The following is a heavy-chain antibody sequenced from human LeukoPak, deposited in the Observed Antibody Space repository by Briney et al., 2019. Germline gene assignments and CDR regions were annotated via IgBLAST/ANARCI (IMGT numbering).Heavy chain of an antibody. Sequence: SETLSLTCTVSGGSISSYYWSWIRQPAGKGLEWIGRFYISGSTNYNPSLKSRVTMSVDTSKNQFSLRLNSVTAADTAVYYCARDFLLQSEGLLAYWGQGTLVTVSS. J-gene: IGHJ4*02. CDR1: GGSISSYY. V-gene: IGHV4-4*07. D-gene: IGHD4-11*01. CDR2: FYISGST. CDR3: ARDFLLQSEGLLAY.